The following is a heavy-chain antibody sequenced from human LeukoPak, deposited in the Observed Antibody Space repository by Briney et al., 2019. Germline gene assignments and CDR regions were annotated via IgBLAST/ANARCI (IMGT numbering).Heavy chain of an antibody. CDR3: AELGITMIGGV. CDR1: GFTFRDYG. J-gene: IGHJ6*04. V-gene: IGHV3-23*01. CDR2: IGGAADT. Sequence: GGSLRLSCAASGFTFRDYGMSWVRQAPGKGLEWVSGIGGAADTYYADSVKGRFTISRDNSKNTVYLEMNNLRAEDTAVYYCAELGITMIGGVWGKGTTVTISS. D-gene: IGHD3-10*02.